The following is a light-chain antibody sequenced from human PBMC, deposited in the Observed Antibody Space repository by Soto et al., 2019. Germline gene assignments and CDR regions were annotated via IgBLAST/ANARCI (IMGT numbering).Light chain of an antibody. CDR3: QQYGSSLFT. CDR1: QSVSSTY. Sequence: DIVLTQSPGTLSLSPGERATLSCRASQSVSSTYLAWYQQKPGQAPRLLIYGASSRATDIPDRFSGSGSGTDFTLTISRLEPEDFAVYYCQQYGSSLFTFGPGTKVDI. J-gene: IGKJ3*01. V-gene: IGKV3-20*01. CDR2: GAS.